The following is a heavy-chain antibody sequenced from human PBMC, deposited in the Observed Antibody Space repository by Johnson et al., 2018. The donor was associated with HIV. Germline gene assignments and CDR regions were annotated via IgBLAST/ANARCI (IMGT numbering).Heavy chain of an antibody. V-gene: IGHV3-23*04. CDR1: GFTFSNYA. Sequence: VQLVESGGGVVRPGGSLRLSCAASGFTFSNYAMSWVRRAPGKGLEWVSTISGDAGSTYYADSVRGRFTLSRDNSKNMLYLQMNSLRAEDPAVYYCARETRSAAAGHGAFDVWGQGTMVTVSS. J-gene: IGHJ3*01. D-gene: IGHD6-13*01. CDR3: ARETRSAAAGHGAFDV. CDR2: ISGDAGST.